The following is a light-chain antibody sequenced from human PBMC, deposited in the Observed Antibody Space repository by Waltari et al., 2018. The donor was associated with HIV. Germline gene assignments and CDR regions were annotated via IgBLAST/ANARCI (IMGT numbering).Light chain of an antibody. CDR3: QSYDSSLSGSEV. CDR1: TSPLGANSH. CDR2: ANT. J-gene: IGLJ2*01. V-gene: IGLV1-40*01. Sequence: QSVLTQPPSVSGAPAQRVTTPCTGNTSPLGANSHAPRHQQLPRTAPKLLIYANTNRPSGVPDRFSGSKSGTSASLVITGLRAEDEADYYCQSYDSSLSGSEVFGGGTKLSVL.